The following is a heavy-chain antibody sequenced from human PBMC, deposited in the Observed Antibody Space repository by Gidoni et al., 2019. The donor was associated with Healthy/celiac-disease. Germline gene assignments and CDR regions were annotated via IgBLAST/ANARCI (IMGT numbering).Heavy chain of an antibody. CDR1: GFTLSNAG. Sequence: EVQLVKSGGGLVKPGGSLRLSCAASGFTLSNAGMSWGSQAPGKGVEWVCRIKSKTDGGTTDYAAPVKGRFTISRDDSKNTLYLQMNSLKTEDTAVYYCTTETPEDYWGQGTLVTVSA. CDR2: IKSKTDGGTT. CDR3: TTETPEDY. V-gene: IGHV3-15*01. J-gene: IGHJ4*02.